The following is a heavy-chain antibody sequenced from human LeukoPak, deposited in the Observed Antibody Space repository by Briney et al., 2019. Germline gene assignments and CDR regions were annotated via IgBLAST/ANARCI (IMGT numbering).Heavy chain of an antibody. Sequence: GGSLRLSCAASGFTFSSYWMRWVRQAPGKGLEWVSAISGSGGSTYYADSVKGRFTISRDNSKNTLYLQMNSLRAEDTAVYYCAKDPSVLGAFDIWGQGTMVTVSS. V-gene: IGHV3-23*01. J-gene: IGHJ3*02. CDR3: AKDPSVLGAFDI. CDR2: ISGSGGST. CDR1: GFTFSSYW.